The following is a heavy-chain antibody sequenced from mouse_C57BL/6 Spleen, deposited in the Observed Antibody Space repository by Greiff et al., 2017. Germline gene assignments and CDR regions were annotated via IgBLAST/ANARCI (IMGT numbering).Heavy chain of an antibody. CDR2: LDPEDGDN. Sequence: EVNVVESGAELVRPGASVKLSCTASGFNINDYYMHGVKQRPEQGLEWIGRLDPEDGDNECAPKFQGKATMTADTSYNTAYVQLSSLTSEDTADYYCTQSTVVTADGAFDYWGQGTTLTVSS. CDR1: GFNINDYY. CDR3: TQSTVVTADGAFDY. D-gene: IGHD2-2*01. V-gene: IGHV14-1*01. J-gene: IGHJ2*01.